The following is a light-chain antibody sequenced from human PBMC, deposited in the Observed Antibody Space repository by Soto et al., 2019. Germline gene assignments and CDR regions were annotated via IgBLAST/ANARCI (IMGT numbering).Light chain of an antibody. J-gene: IGKJ1*01. CDR1: QSISSNY. V-gene: IGKV3-20*01. Sequence: EIVLTQSPGTLSMSPGERATLSCRASQSISSNYLAWYQQKPGQAPRLLIYGASSRATGIPDRFSGSGSGKDFTLTISRLEAEDFAVYYCQQYGSSPRTFGRGTKVEFK. CDR2: GAS. CDR3: QQYGSSPRT.